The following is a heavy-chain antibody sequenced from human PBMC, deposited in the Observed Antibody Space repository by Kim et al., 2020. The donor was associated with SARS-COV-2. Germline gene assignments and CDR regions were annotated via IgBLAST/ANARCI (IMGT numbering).Heavy chain of an antibody. Sequence: KYSQKFQGRVTITRDTSASTAYMELSSLRSEDTAVYYCARGRWLQPLDYWGQGTLVTVSS. V-gene: IGHV1-3*01. CDR3: ARGRWLQPLDY. J-gene: IGHJ4*02. D-gene: IGHD5-12*01.